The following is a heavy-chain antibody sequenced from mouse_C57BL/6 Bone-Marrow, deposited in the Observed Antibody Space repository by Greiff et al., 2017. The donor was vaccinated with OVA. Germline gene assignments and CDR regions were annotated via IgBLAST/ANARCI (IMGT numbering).Heavy chain of an antibody. CDR2: IDPSDSDT. Sequence: QVQLQQSGAVLVKPGASVKLSCKASGYTFTSYWMQWVKQRPGQGLEWIGEIDPSDSDTNYNQKFKGKATLTVDTSSSTAYMQLNSLTSDDSAVYYCARSPTVVAFDYWGQGTTLTVSS. CDR1: GYTFTSYW. V-gene: IGHV1-50*01. J-gene: IGHJ2*01. D-gene: IGHD1-1*01. CDR3: ARSPTVVAFDY.